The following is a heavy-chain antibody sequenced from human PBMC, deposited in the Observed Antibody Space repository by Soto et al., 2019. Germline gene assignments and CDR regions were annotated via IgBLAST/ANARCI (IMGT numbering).Heavy chain of an antibody. D-gene: IGHD5-12*01. CDR3: AINLPKFDTGYAS. J-gene: IGHJ5*02. V-gene: IGHV1-3*01. Sequence: ASVKVSCKASGYTYISYSMHWVRQAPGQRLEWMGWISPFNGNTNYAQNSQGRVTMTTDTSTSTAYMELSSLKSDDTAVYYCAINLPKFDTGYASWGQGTLVTLSS. CDR1: GYTYISYS. CDR2: ISPFNGNT.